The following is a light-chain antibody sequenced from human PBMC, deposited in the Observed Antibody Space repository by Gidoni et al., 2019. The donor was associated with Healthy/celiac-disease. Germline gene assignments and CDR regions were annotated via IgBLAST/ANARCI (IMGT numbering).Light chain of an antibody. CDR2: WAS. V-gene: IGKV4-1*01. CDR1: QSGLYNSNHKNY. CDR3: QQYYSTPLT. Sequence: DIVMTQSPDSLAVSLGERATINCKSSQSGLYNSNHKNYLAWYQQKPGQPPKLLIYWASTRESGVPDRFSGSGSGTDFTLTISSLQAEDVAVYYCQQYYSTPLTFGGGTKVEIK. J-gene: IGKJ4*01.